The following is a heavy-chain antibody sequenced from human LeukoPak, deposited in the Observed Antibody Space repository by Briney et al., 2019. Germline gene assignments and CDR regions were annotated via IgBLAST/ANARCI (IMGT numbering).Heavy chain of an antibody. Sequence: SVKVSCKASGGTFSSYAISWVRQAPGQGLEWMGGIIPIFGTANYAQKFQGRVTITTDESTSTAYMELSSLRSEDTAVYYCATYPPYDSSQSRSYYFDYWGQGTLVTDSS. CDR2: IIPIFGTA. D-gene: IGHD3-22*01. V-gene: IGHV1-69*05. J-gene: IGHJ4*02. CDR1: GGTFSSYA. CDR3: ATYPPYDSSQSRSYYFDY.